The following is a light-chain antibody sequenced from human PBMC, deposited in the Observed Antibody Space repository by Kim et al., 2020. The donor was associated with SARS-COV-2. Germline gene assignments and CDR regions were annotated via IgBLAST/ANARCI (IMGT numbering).Light chain of an antibody. CDR2: DVN. CDR1: SRDVGGHNY. Sequence: GQSVTISCTGTSRDVGGHNYVSWYQQHPGKGPKLMIYDVNKRPSGVPDRFSGSKSGNTASLTISGLQAEDEADYYCCSYAGSYTLVFGGGTQLTVL. CDR3: CSYAGSYTLV. J-gene: IGLJ3*02. V-gene: IGLV2-11*01.